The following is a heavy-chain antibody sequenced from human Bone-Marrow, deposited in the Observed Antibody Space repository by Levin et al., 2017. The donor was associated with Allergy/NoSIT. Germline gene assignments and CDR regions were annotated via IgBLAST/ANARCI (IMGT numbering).Heavy chain of an antibody. CDR1: GYTFSDYY. V-gene: IGHV1-2*02. D-gene: IGHD2-21*01. CDR3: ARYLGIIIPASLDY. CDR2: INPTSGAT. Sequence: VKVSCKASGYTFSDYYIHWVRQAPGQGLEWMGWINPTSGATKYAQNFQGRVTLTRDTSITTAYMELSRLRSDDTAVYYCARYLGIIIPASLDYWGQGTLVTVSS. J-gene: IGHJ4*02.